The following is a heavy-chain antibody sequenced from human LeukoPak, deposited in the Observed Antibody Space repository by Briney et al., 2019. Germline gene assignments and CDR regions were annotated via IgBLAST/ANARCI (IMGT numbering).Heavy chain of an antibody. J-gene: IGHJ4*02. CDR1: GFTFSSYA. V-gene: IGHV3-23*01. CDR3: AKGSGSFD. Sequence: PGGSLRLSCAASGFTFSSYAMSWVRQAPGKGLEWVSAISGSGGSTYYADSVEGRFTISRDYLNEILYLQMNRLRAEDTAVYYCAKGSGSFDWGQGTLVIVSS. CDR2: ISGSGGST. D-gene: IGHD1-26*01.